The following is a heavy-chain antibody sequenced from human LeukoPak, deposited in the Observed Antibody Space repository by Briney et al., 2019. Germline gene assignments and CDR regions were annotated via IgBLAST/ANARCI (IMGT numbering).Heavy chain of an antibody. D-gene: IGHD3-3*02. CDR3: ARVLAVTNLYSFDY. V-gene: IGHV3-20*04. J-gene: IGHJ4*02. Sequence: PGGSLRLSCAASGFTFDDYGMSWVRQAPGKGLEWVSGINWNGGSTGYADSVKGRFTISRDNAKNSLYLQMNSLRAEDTALYYCARVLAVTNLYSFDYWGQGTLVTVSS. CDR1: GFTFDDYG. CDR2: INWNGGST.